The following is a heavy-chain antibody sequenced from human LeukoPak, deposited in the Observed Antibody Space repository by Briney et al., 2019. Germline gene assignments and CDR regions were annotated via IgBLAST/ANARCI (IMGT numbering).Heavy chain of an antibody. D-gene: IGHD3-9*01. CDR2: MNPNSGNT. Sequence: ASVKVSCKASGYTFTSYDINWVRQATGQGLEWMGWMNPNSGNTGYAQKFQSRVTMTRNTSISTAYMELSSLRSDDTAVYYCARDGGGLNDIHADYWGQGTLVTVSS. CDR1: GYTFTSYD. CDR3: ARDGGGLNDIHADY. J-gene: IGHJ4*02. V-gene: IGHV1-8*01.